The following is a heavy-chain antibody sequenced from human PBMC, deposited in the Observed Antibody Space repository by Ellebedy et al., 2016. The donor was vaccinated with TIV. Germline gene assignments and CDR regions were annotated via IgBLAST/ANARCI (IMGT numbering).Heavy chain of an antibody. CDR2: IRSDGTTR. CDR3: VKGAYPVPTVMAV. CDR1: GFSVSG. D-gene: IGHD3-16*01. V-gene: IGHV3-30*02. Sequence: GGSLRLSCAASGFSVSGMHWVRQAPGKGLEWVAFIRSDGTTRYYTDSVKGRFAISRDSSKNTLDLQMNSLRVEDTAVYYCVKGAYPVPTVMAVWGQGTMVTVSS. J-gene: IGHJ6*02.